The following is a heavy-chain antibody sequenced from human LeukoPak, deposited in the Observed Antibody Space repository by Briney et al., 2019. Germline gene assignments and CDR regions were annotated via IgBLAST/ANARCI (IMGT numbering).Heavy chain of an antibody. CDR2: ISYDGSNK. V-gene: IGHV3-30-3*01. D-gene: IGHD2-21*02. J-gene: IGHJ6*02. CDR1: GFTFSSYA. CDR3: ARDPSEVTANYYYYGMDV. Sequence: PGGSLRLSCAASGFTFSSYAMHWVRQAPGKGLEWEAVISYDGSNKYYADSVKGRFTISRDNSKNTLYLQMNSLRAEDTAAYYCARDPSEVTANYYYYGMDVWGQGTTVTVSS.